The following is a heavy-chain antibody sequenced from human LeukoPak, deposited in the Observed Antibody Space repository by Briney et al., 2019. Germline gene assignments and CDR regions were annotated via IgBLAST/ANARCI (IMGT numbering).Heavy chain of an antibody. CDR1: GGSFSGYF. CDR3: ARAADCSSTSCTRNGMDV. CDR2: INHSGRT. V-gene: IGHV4-34*01. Sequence: SETLSLTCAVYGGSFSGYFWIWIRQTPGKGLEWIGEINHSGRTNYNSSLKSRVTISVDTSKNQFSLKLSSVTAADTAVYYCARAADCSSTSCTRNGMDVWGQGTTVTVSS. J-gene: IGHJ6*02. D-gene: IGHD2-2*01.